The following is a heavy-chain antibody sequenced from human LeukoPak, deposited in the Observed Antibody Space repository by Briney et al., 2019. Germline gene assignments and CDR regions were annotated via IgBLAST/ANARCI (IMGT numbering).Heavy chain of an antibody. J-gene: IGHJ4*02. CDR3: AKPGGSLYYGSDDY. Sequence: GGSLRLSCAGSGFTFSTYAMSWVRQAPGKALEWVSGMPGSGRRTYYADSVEGRFTISRDNSKNTLYLQMNSLRAEDTAVYYCAKPGGSLYYGSDDYWGQGTLVTVSS. D-gene: IGHD3-10*01. CDR1: GFTFSTYA. CDR2: MPGSGRRT. V-gene: IGHV3-23*01.